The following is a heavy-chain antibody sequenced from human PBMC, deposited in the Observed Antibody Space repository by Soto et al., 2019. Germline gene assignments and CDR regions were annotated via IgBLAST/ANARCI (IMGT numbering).Heavy chain of an antibody. D-gene: IGHD7-27*01. Sequence: PSETLSLTCGFSGDSITTYKWWTWVRQTPGKGLEWIGEIYDSGNTRYNPSLKSRVTISKDTSKNELSLKLNSVTVADTAVYYCATCQLGEYYYAMDIWGQGTTVTVSS. CDR3: ATCQLGEYYYAMDI. J-gene: IGHJ6*02. CDR1: GDSITTYKW. CDR2: IYDSGNT. V-gene: IGHV4-4*02.